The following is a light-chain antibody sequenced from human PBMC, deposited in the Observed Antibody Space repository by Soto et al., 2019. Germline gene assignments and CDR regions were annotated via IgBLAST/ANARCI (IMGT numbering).Light chain of an antibody. CDR2: GAS. J-gene: IGKJ4*01. V-gene: IGKV3-15*01. Sequence: EIVMTQSPATLSVSPWERATLSCRASQSINSNLAWYQQKPGQAPRLLIYGASTRATGIPARFSGGGSGTEFTLTITILHSEDYAVYYCQHYNDWPLLTFGGGTKVEIK. CDR1: QSINSN. CDR3: QHYNDWPLLT.